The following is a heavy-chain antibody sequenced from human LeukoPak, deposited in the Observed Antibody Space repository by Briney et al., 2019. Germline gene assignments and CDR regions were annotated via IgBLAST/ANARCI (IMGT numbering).Heavy chain of an antibody. J-gene: IGHJ6*02. CDR1: GFTFADYA. CDR2: IRWNSGSI. D-gene: IGHD6-13*01. Sequence: PGRSLRLSCAASGFTFADYAMHWVRQAPGKVLEWVSGIRWNSGSIGYADSVKGRFTISRDNAKNSLYLQMNSLRAEDTALYYCAKGGSSSWFSADYYYYYGMDVWGQGTTVTVSS. CDR3: AKGGSSSWFSADYYYYYGMDV. V-gene: IGHV3-9*01.